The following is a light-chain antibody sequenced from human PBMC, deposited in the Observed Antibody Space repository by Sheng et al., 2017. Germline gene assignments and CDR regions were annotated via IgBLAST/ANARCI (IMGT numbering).Light chain of an antibody. CDR1: QSVSSSY. CDR3: QQYGSSPWT. V-gene: IGKV3-20*01. CDR2: GAS. J-gene: IGKJ2*02. Sequence: EIVLTQSPGTLSLSPGERATLSCMASQSVSSSYLAWYQQKPGQAPRLLIYGASSRATGIPDRFSGSGSGTDFTLTISRLEPEDFAVYYCQQYGSSPWTFGRDRSWRSN.